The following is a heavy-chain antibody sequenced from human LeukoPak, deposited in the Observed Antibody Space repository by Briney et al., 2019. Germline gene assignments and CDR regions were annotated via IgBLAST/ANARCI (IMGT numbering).Heavy chain of an antibody. CDR3: ARAGVAGYSDY. J-gene: IGHJ4*02. V-gene: IGHV3-7*01. Sequence: GGSLRLSCAAATFTFSDYWRNWGGQAPGKGLEWVANIKEDGSEKYYVDSVKGRFTISRDNAKNSLYLQMNSLRAEDTAIYFCARAGVAGYSDYWGQGTLVTVSS. CDR1: TFTFSDYW. D-gene: IGHD6-19*01. CDR2: IKEDGSEK.